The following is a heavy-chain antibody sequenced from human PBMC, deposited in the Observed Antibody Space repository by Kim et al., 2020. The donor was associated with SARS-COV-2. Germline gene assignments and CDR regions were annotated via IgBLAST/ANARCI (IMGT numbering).Heavy chain of an antibody. D-gene: IGHD6-13*01. CDR1: GGSFSGYY. V-gene: IGHV4-34*01. CDR3: ARGLRRVGSSWYRDY. Sequence: SETLSLTCAVYGGSFSGYYWSWIRQPPGKGLEWIGEINHSGSTNYNPSLKSRVTISVDTSKNQFSLKLSSVTAADTAVYYCARGLRRVGSSWYRDYWGQGTLVTVSS. CDR2: INHSGST. J-gene: IGHJ4*02.